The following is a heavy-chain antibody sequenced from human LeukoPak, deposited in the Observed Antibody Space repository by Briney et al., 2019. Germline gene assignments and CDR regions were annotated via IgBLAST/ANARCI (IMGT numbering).Heavy chain of an antibody. J-gene: IGHJ4*02. CDR2: IYNNGRT. V-gene: IGHV4-30-4*01. CDR3: ARGRSSSWSSFDY. Sequence: SQTLSLTCAVSGGSISSGDYYWSWIRQPPGKGLEWIGYIYNNGRTYYNPSLKSRVTISVDTSKNLFSLKVSSVTAADAAVYYCARGRSSSWSSFDYWGQGTLVTVSS. D-gene: IGHD6-13*01. CDR1: GGSISSGDYY.